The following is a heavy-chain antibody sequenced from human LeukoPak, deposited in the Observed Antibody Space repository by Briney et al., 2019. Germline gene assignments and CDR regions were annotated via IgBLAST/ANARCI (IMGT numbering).Heavy chain of an antibody. CDR3: AKLPTSWFLDYFDY. CDR2: FSDAADSP. D-gene: IGHD2-2*01. V-gene: IGHV3-23*01. Sequence: GGSLRLSCAASGFTLKTYAMSWVRQAPGKGLEWVSIFSDAADSPIYANSVKGRFTISRDDSKDTLFLQMNSLRAEDSAIYYRAKLPTSWFLDYFDYWGPGTVVTVSS. CDR1: GFTLKTYA. J-gene: IGHJ4*02.